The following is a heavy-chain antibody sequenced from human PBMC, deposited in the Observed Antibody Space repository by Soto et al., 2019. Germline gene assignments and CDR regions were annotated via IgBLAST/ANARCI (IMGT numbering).Heavy chain of an antibody. CDR1: GYPVTAYY. Sequence: QLHLVQSGAVVKKPGASVTVSCSASGYPVTAYYMHWVRQAPGRGLEWMGGINPATGAAKYTQTFQGRVTMTRDTSTSTVFMELSRLTSDDPAVFYCARGGGVGVAGSAAFDMWGQGTLVTVSS. CDR3: ARGGGVGVAGSAAFDM. V-gene: IGHV1-2*02. CDR2: INPATGAA. J-gene: IGHJ3*02. D-gene: IGHD3-3*01.